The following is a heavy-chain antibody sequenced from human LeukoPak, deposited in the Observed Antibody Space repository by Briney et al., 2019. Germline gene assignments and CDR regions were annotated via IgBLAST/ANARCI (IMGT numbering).Heavy chain of an antibody. CDR3: ARGISALDY. CDR2: MYYRGSV. J-gene: IGHJ4*02. V-gene: IGHV4-38-2*01. D-gene: IGHD1-20*01. CDR1: GYSISSGYY. Sequence: SETLSLTCAVSGYSISSGYYWGWIRQPPGKGLEWIATMYYRGSVHYNPSLKSRVTISVDTSKNQLSLKLSSVTAADTAVYFCARGISALDYWGQGTLVTVSS.